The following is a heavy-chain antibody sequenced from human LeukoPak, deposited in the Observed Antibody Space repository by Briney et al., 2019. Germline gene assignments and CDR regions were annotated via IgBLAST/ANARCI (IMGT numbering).Heavy chain of an antibody. CDR2: INPSGGST. Sequence: ASVKVSCKASGYTFTGYAMNWVRQAPGQGLEWMGIINPSGGSTSYAQQFQGRVTMTRDMSTSTAYMELSSLRSEDTAVYYCARDNDSRDPPHFDYWGQGTLVTVSS. J-gene: IGHJ4*02. CDR1: GYTFTGYA. V-gene: IGHV1-46*01. CDR3: ARDNDSRDPPHFDY. D-gene: IGHD3-16*01.